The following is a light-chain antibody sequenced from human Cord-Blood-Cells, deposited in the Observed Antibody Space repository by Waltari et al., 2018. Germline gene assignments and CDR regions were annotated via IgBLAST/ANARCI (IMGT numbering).Light chain of an antibody. CDR3: CSYAGSSTYV. V-gene: IGLV2-23*02. CDR2: AVS. CDR1: SSDVGRYNL. J-gene: IGLJ1*01. Sequence: QSALTQPASVSGSPGQSITISCPGTSSDVGRYNLFSLYQKPPGTSPKLMIYAVSKRPSVVSNRFSGSKSGNTASLTISGLQAEDEADYYCCSYAGSSTYVFGTGTKVTVL.